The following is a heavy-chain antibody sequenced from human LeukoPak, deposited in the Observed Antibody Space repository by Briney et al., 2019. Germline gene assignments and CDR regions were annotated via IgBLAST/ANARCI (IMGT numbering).Heavy chain of an antibody. CDR1: GYTFTKDY. V-gene: IGHV1-46*01. D-gene: IGHD3-3*01. CDR3: ARHDFDLPMIYSFFVH. Sequence: ASVKVSCKASGYTFTKDYMNWVRQAPGLGLEWMGMMHPTGDSTNYAQKFQGRVTLTRDTSTSTFHMELSSLTSEDTAVYYCARHDFDLPMIYSFFVHWGQGTLVTVSS. CDR2: MHPTGDST. J-gene: IGHJ5*02.